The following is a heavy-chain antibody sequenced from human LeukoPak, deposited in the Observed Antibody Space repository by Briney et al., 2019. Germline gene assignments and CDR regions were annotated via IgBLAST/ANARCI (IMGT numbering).Heavy chain of an antibody. Sequence: GESRRLARAASGFIFSSYAMSWVRQAPGKGLEWVSGISTSGGSTSYADSVKGRFTISRDKPRNTLYMQMNSLRAEDTAVYYCAIMHPYYDGSGYWVQWGQGSLVTVSS. CDR1: GFIFSSYA. CDR3: AIMHPYYDGSGYWVQ. CDR2: ISTSGGST. J-gene: IGHJ4*02. V-gene: IGHV3-23*01. D-gene: IGHD3-22*01.